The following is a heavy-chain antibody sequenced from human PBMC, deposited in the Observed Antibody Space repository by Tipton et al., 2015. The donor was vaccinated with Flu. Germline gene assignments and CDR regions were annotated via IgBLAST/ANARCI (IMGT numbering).Heavy chain of an antibody. Sequence: QMQLVQSGVEVRKPGASVQVSCQASGYTFDNYGISWVRQAPGQGLEWMGWISAYTGNTNYAQNFQGRVTMTTDTSTNTAYMQLSALRSDDTAVYYCVRDPNRYSFGYNWFDPWGQGTLVTVSS. CDR1: GYTFDNYG. CDR3: VRDPNRYSFGYNWFDP. V-gene: IGHV1-18*01. D-gene: IGHD2-15*01. CDR2: ISAYTGNT. J-gene: IGHJ5*02.